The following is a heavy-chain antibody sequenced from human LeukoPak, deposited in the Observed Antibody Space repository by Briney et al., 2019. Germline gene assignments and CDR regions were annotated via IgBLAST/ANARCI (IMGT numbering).Heavy chain of an antibody. Sequence: SETLSLTCTVSGGSISSGGYYWSWIRQHPGKGLEWIGYIYYSGSTYYNPSLKSRVTISVDTSKNQFSLKLSSVTAADTAVYYCVRITQGTVDYWGQGTLVTVSS. V-gene: IGHV4-31*03. CDR2: IYYSGST. D-gene: IGHD3-10*01. J-gene: IGHJ4*02. CDR1: GGSISSGGYY. CDR3: VRITQGTVDY.